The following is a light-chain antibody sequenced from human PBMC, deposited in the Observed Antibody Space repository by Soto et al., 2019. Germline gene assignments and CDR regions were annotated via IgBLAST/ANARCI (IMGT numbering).Light chain of an antibody. CDR1: NIGGKS. CDR3: QVWDSSTDHAV. Sequence: SYELTQPSSVSVAPGKTARITCGENNIGGKSVHWFQQKPGQAPVLVIYYDSDRPSGIPERFSGSNSGNTATLTISRVEAGDEADYYCQVWDSSTDHAVFGGGTKLTVL. J-gene: IGLJ3*02. V-gene: IGLV3-21*04. CDR2: YDS.